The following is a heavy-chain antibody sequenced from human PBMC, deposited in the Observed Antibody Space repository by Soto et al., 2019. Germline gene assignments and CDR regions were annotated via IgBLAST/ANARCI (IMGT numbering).Heavy chain of an antibody. CDR2: IFYSGIT. CDR3: ARRKYSGTSWSLDY. CDR1: GDSISSSSYY. Sequence: PSETLSLTCTVSGDSISSSSYYWAWIRQPPGKGLEWIGNIFYSGITYYNPSLRSRVTMSVDTSKNQFSLKLRSVIAADTAMYYCARRKYSGTSWSLDYWGQGTLVTVSS. D-gene: IGHD1-26*01. V-gene: IGHV4-39*01. J-gene: IGHJ4*02.